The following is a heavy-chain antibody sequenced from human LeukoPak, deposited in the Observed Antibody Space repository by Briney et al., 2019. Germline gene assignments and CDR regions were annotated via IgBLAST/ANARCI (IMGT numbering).Heavy chain of an antibody. V-gene: IGHV3-21*01. Sequence: GGSLRLSCAASGFTFSSYSMNWVRQAPGKGLEWVSSISSSSSYIYYADSVKGRFTISRDNAKNSLYLQMNSLRAEDTAVYYCARDYSSSSWKRYYYYYYMDVWGKGTTVTVSS. J-gene: IGHJ6*03. D-gene: IGHD6-13*01. CDR2: ISSSSSYI. CDR3: ARDYSSSSWKRYYYYYYMDV. CDR1: GFTFSSYS.